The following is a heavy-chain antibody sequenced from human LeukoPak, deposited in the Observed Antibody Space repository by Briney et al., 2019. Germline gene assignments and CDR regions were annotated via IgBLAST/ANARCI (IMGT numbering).Heavy chain of an antibody. CDR1: GFTFSSYA. J-gene: IGHJ6*02. CDR3: AKDRSTTRGQGYLNYCGMDV. Sequence: PGGSLRLSCAASGFTFSSYAMHWVRQAPGKGLEWAAIISNDGSNKFYADSVKGRFTISRDNSKNTLYLQMDSLRPEDTAVYYCAKDRSTTRGQGYLNYCGMDVWGQGTTVTVSS. V-gene: IGHV3-30*18. CDR2: ISNDGSNK. D-gene: IGHD5/OR15-5a*01.